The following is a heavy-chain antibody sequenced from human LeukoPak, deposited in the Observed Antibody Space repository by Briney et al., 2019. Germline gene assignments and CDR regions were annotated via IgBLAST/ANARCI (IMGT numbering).Heavy chain of an antibody. CDR2: IYYSGST. CDR3: ARGRGMTFYY. Sequence: PSETLSLTCTVSGGSISSSSYYWGWIRQPPGKGLEWVGSIYYSGSTYYNPSLKSRVTISVDTSKNQFSLKLSSVTAADTAVYYCARGRGMTFYYWGQGTLVTVSS. J-gene: IGHJ4*02. D-gene: IGHD2-21*02. CDR1: GGSISSSSYY. V-gene: IGHV4-39*07.